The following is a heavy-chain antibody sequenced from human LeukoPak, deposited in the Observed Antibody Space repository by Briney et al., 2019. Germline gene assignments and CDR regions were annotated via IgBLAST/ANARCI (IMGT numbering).Heavy chain of an antibody. CDR1: GFTFSSYG. V-gene: IGHV3-30*18. CDR3: AKDPRGYSYGQFDY. CDR2: ISYDGSNK. Sequence: GRSLRPSCAASGFTFSSYGMHWVRQAPGKGLEWVAVISYDGSNKYYADSVKGRFTISRDNSKNTLYLQMNSLRAEDTAVYYCAKDPRGYSYGQFDYWGQGTLVTVSS. J-gene: IGHJ4*02. D-gene: IGHD5-18*01.